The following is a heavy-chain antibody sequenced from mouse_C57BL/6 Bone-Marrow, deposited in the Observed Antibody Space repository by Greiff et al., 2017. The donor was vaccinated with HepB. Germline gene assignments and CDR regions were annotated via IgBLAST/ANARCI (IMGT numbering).Heavy chain of an antibody. D-gene: IGHD2-4*01. J-gene: IGHJ4*01. CDR1: GFSLTSYG. CDR2: IWGVGST. V-gene: IGHV2-6*01. Sequence: VKLVESGPGLVAPSQCLSITCTVSGFSLTSYGVDWVRQSPGKGLEWLGVIWGVGSTNYNSALKSRLSISKDNAKSQVFLKMNSLQTDDTAMYYCAIIYYDYDGYYAMDYWGQGTSVTVSS. CDR3: AIIYYDYDGYYAMDY.